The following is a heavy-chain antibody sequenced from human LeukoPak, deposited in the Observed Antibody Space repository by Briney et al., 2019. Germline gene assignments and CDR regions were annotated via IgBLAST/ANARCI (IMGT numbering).Heavy chain of an antibody. V-gene: IGHV4-30-2*01. Sequence: SETLSLTCTVSGGSISSGGYSWSWIRQPPGKGLEWIGYIYHSGSTYYNPSLKSRVTISVDRSKNQFSLKLSSVTAADTAVYYCARDLWEPFDYGSGSGGYWYFDLWGRGTLVTVSS. CDR2: IYHSGST. J-gene: IGHJ2*01. CDR1: GGSISSGGYS. CDR3: ARDLWEPFDYGSGSGGYWYFDL. D-gene: IGHD3-10*01.